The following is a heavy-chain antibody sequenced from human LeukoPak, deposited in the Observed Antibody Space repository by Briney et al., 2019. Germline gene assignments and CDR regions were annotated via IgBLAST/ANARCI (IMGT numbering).Heavy chain of an antibody. CDR3: AKDQSRMTTVTTSFDY. J-gene: IGHJ4*02. V-gene: IGHV3-23*01. CDR2: ISGSGGST. D-gene: IGHD4-17*01. CDR1: GFTFSSYA. Sequence: PGGSLRLSCAASGFTFSSYAMSWVRQAPGKGLEWVSAISGSGGSTYYADSVKGRFTISRDNSKNTLYLQMNSLRAEDTAVYYCAKDQSRMTTVTTSFDYWGQGTLVTVSS.